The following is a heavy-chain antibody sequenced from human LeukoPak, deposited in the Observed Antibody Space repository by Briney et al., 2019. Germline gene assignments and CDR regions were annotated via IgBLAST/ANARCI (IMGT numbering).Heavy chain of an antibody. Sequence: GGSLRLSCAASGFTFSSYEMNWVRQAPGKGLEWVSSISSSSSYIYYADSVKGRFTISRDNAKNSLYLQMNSLRAEDTAVYYCARDWYDCSGGSCYANIWGQGTMVIVSS. CDR1: GFTFSSYE. D-gene: IGHD2-15*01. CDR3: ARDWYDCSGGSCYANI. J-gene: IGHJ3*02. V-gene: IGHV3-21*01. CDR2: ISSSSSYI.